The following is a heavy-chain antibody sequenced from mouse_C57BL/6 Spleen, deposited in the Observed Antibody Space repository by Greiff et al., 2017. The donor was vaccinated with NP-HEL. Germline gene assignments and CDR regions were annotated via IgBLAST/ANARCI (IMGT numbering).Heavy chain of an antibody. V-gene: IGHV5-17*01. D-gene: IGHD4-1*01. CDR2: ISSGSSTI. CDR1: GFTFSDYG. J-gene: IGHJ4*01. Sequence: EVKLMESGGGLVKPGGSLKLSCAASGFTFSDYGMHWVRQAPEKGLEWVAYISSGSSTIYYADTVKGRFPISRDNAKNTLFLQMTSLRSEDKAMYYCAVLTGRGYYAMDYWGQGTSVTVSS. CDR3: AVLTGRGYYAMDY.